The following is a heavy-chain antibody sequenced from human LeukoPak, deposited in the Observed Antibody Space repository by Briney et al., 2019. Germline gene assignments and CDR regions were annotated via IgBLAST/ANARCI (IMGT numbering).Heavy chain of an antibody. CDR1: AGSINSGDYY. D-gene: IGHD4-11*01. Sequence: SETLSLTCTVSAGSINSGDYYWSWIRQPAGKGLEWIGRIYSPGTNYNYNPSLKSRVTISIDTSKNQFSLKLTSVTAADTAVYYCARDWLMTTVTSSWFDPWGQGTLVTVSS. CDR3: ARDWLMTTVTSSWFDP. V-gene: IGHV4-61*02. J-gene: IGHJ5*02. CDR2: IYSPGTN.